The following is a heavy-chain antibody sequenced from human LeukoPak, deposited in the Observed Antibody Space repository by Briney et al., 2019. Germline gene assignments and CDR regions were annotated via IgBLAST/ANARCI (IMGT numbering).Heavy chain of an antibody. J-gene: IGHJ6*03. Sequence: SQTLSLTCTVSGGSISSSSYYWGWIRQPPGKGLEWIGSIYYSGSTYYNPSLKSRVTISVDTSKNQFSLKLSSVTAADTAVYYCARHGSGSYDYYYYMDVWGKGTTVTISS. V-gene: IGHV4-39*01. CDR3: ARHGSGSYDYYYYMDV. CDR2: IYYSGST. CDR1: GGSISSSSYY. D-gene: IGHD3-10*01.